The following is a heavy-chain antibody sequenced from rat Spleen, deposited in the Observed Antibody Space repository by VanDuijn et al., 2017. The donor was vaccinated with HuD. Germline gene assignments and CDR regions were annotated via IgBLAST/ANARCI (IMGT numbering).Heavy chain of an antibody. D-gene: IGHD1-10*01. V-gene: IGHV5-31*01. CDR1: GFTFNNYW. J-gene: IGHJ2*01. CDR2: ITNTGGST. Sequence: EVQLVESGGGLVQPGRSLKLSCVASGFTFNNYWMTWIRQAPGKGLEWVASITNTGGSTYYPDSVKGRFTISRDNAKSTLYLQMNSLRSEDTATYYCTRSSFITTTVDYWGQGVMVTVSS. CDR3: TRSSFITTTVDY.